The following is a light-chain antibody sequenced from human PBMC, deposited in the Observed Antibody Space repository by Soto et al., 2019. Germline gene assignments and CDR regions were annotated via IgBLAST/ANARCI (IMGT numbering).Light chain of an antibody. CDR3: QQYGSSRWT. CDR2: GAS. J-gene: IGKJ1*01. CDR1: QSVSGSY. V-gene: IGKV3-20*01. Sequence: EIVLTQSPGTLSLSPGERATLSCRASQSVSGSYLAWYHQKPGQAPRLLIYGASSRATGIPDRFSGSGSGTDFTLTISRLEPEDFAVYYCQQYGSSRWTFGQGTKVEI.